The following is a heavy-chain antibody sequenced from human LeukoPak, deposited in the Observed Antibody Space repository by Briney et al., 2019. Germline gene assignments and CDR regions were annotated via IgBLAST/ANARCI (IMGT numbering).Heavy chain of an antibody. CDR1: GFTFSSYG. J-gene: IGHJ4*02. D-gene: IGHD1-20*01. V-gene: IGHV3-7*04. CDR2: IKQDGSEK. CDR3: ARDKVTGDSYFDC. Sequence: PGGSLRLSCAASGFTFSSYGMHWVRQAPGKGLEWVANIKQDGSEKYYVDSVKGRFTISRDNAKNSLYLQLNSLRAEDTAVYYCARDKVTGDSYFDCWGQGTLVTVSS.